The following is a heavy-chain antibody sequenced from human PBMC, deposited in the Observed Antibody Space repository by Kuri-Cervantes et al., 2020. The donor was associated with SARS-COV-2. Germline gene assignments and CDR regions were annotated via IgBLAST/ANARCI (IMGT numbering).Heavy chain of an antibody. V-gene: IGHV1-18*01. CDR1: GFTFTTYG. D-gene: IGHD6-13*01. CDR3: ASTLRIAAAPPLDY. J-gene: IGHJ4*02. Sequence: ASVKVSCKASGFTFTTYGFCWLRQAPGQGLEWMGWISTNSGNTVYAQKFQGRVTMTTDTSTSTAYMELRSLRSDDTAVYYCASTLRIAAAPPLDYWGQGTLVTVSS. CDR2: ISTNSGNT.